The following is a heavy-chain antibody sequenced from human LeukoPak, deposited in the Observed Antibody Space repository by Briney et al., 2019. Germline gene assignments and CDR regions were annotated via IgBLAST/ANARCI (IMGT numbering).Heavy chain of an antibody. CDR1: GFTFDDYA. D-gene: IGHD4-17*01. J-gene: IGHJ6*03. Sequence: GGSLRLSCAASGFTFDDYAMHWVRQAPGKGLEWVSGISWNSGSIGYADSVKGRFTISRDNAKNSLYLQMNSLRAEDTALYYCAKEGADGDPYYYYYMDVWGKGTTVTVSS. CDR3: AKEGADGDPYYYYYMDV. CDR2: ISWNSGSI. V-gene: IGHV3-9*01.